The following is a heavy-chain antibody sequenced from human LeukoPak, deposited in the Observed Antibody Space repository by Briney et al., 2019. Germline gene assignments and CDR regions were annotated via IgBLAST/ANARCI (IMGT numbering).Heavy chain of an antibody. CDR1: GGSISSYY. CDR3: ARDAVGYYFDY. J-gene: IGHJ4*02. Sequence: SVTLSLTCTVSGGSISSYYWNWIRQPPGKRLEWIGYIYYSGSTNYNPSFKSRVTISVDTSKNQFSLKLNSVTAADTAVYYCARDAVGYYFDYWGQGTLVTASS. CDR2: IYYSGST. D-gene: IGHD5-12*01. V-gene: IGHV4-59*01.